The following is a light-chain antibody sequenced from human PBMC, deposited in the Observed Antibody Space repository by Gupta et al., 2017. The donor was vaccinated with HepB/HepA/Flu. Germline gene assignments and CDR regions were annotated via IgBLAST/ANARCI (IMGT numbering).Light chain of an antibody. J-gene: IGLJ2*01. CDR3: QSADSSGTDPVV. Sequence: SYELTPPPSVSVSPGQTARITCSGDALPKQYAYWYQQKPGQAPELVIYKDSERPSGIPERFSGSSSGTTVTLTISGVQAEDEADYYCQSADSSGTDPVVFGGGTKLTVL. CDR1: ALPKQY. V-gene: IGLV3-25*03. CDR2: KDS.